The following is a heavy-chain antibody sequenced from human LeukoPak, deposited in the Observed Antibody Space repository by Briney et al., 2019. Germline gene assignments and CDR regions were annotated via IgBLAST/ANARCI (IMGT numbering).Heavy chain of an antibody. D-gene: IGHD3-3*01. Sequence: GGSLRLSCAASGFTFSDYCMSWIRQAPGKGLEWVSFISSGAASIYYADSVKGRFTISRDNAKNSLYLQMNSPRAEDTAVYYCARDLMDFWSGSSPGSRDYWGQGTLVTVSS. CDR3: ARDLMDFWSGSSPGSRDY. CDR2: ISSGAASI. V-gene: IGHV3-11*04. J-gene: IGHJ4*02. CDR1: GFTFSDYC.